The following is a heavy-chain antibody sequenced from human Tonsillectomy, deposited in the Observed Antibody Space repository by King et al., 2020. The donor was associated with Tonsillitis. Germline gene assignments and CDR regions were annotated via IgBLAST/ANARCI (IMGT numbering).Heavy chain of an antibody. D-gene: IGHD4-23*01. CDR1: GFTFASYA. Sequence: VQLVESGGGLVQPGGFLRLSCAASGFTFASYAMAWVRQAPGKGLEWVSFISGSGDSTYYPDSVRGRLTISRDNPKNKGYLQMNSPRSEDTAVYYCAKDGGGTSGGFDYWGQGTLVTVSS. CDR3: AKDGGGTSGGFDY. V-gene: IGHV3-23*04. CDR2: ISGSGDST. J-gene: IGHJ4*02.